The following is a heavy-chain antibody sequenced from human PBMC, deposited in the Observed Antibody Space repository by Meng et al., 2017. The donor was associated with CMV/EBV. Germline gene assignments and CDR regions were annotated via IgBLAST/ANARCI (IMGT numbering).Heavy chain of an antibody. CDR3: AREPTEEFPVPAAHQYYYYGMDV. Sequence: ASVKVSCKASGYIFTGYYMHWIRQAPGQGLEWMGWFNPNSGDTTYAQKFQDRVTMTRDTSISTAYMELSSLRPDDTAVYYCAREPTEEFPVPAAHQYYYYGMDVWGQGTTVTVSS. CDR1: GYIFTGYY. D-gene: IGHD2-2*01. CDR2: FNPNSGDT. V-gene: IGHV1-2*02. J-gene: IGHJ6*02.